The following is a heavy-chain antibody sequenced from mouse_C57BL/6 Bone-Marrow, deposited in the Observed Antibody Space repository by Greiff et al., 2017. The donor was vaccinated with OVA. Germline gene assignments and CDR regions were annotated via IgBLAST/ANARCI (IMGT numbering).Heavy chain of an antibody. D-gene: IGHD1-1*01. J-gene: IGHJ3*01. CDR3: TRYGSSPWFAY. V-gene: IGHV6-6*01. CDR2: IRNKANNHAT. CDR1: GFTFSDAW. Sequence: EVMLVESGGGLVQPGGSMKLSCAASGFTFSDAWMDWVRQSPEKGLEWVAEIRNKANNHATYYAESVKGRFTISRDDSKSSVYLQMNSIRAEDPGIYYCTRYGSSPWFAYWGQGTLVTVSA.